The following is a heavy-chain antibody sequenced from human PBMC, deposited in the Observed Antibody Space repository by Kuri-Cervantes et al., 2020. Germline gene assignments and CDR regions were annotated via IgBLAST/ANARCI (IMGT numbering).Heavy chain of an antibody. Sequence: ASVKVSCKVSGYTLTELSMHWVRQAPGKGLEWMGGFDPEDGETIYAQKFQGRVTMTRDTSTSTVYMELSSLRSEDTAVYYCARASLGGYYFDYWGQGTLVTVSS. D-gene: IGHD3-10*01. CDR3: ARASLGGYYFDY. CDR1: GYTLTELS. CDR2: FDPEDGET. J-gene: IGHJ4*02. V-gene: IGHV1-24*01.